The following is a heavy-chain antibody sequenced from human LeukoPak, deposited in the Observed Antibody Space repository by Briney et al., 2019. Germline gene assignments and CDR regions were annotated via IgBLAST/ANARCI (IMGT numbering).Heavy chain of an antibody. CDR2: IRYDGNNQ. V-gene: IGHV3-30*02. J-gene: IGHJ4*02. D-gene: IGHD1-26*01. CDR1: GFTFSSYG. CDR3: ARFYANEWELPH. Sequence: GGSLRLSCAASGFTFSSYGMHWVRQAPGKGLEWVSFIRYDGNNQYYADSVKGRFTISRDNSKNTLYLQMNSLRAEDTAVYYCARFYANEWELPHWGQGTLVTVSS.